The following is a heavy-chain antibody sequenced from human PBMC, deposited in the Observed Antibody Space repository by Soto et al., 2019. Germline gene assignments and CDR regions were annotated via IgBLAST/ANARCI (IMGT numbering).Heavy chain of an antibody. J-gene: IGHJ4*02. CDR2: ISYDGSNK. D-gene: IGHD6-6*01. V-gene: IGHV3-30-3*01. CDR3: ARGSIAARQFDY. Sequence: GGSLRLSCAASGFTFSNALMTWVRQAPGKGLEWVAVISYDGSNKYYADSVKGRFTISRDNSKNTLYLQMNSLRAEDTAVYYCARGSIAARQFDYWGQGTLVT. CDR1: GFTFSNAL.